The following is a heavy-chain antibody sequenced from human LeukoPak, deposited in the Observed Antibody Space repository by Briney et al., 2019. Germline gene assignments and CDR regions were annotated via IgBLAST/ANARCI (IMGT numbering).Heavy chain of an antibody. Sequence: GGSLRLSCAASGFTFSSYGTHWVRQAPGKGLEWVAVISYDGSNKYYADSVKGRFTISRDNSKNTLYLQMNSLRAEDTAVYYCAKNYYYDSSGYYPFDYWGQGTLATVSS. D-gene: IGHD3-22*01. CDR1: GFTFSSYG. CDR2: ISYDGSNK. CDR3: AKNYYYDSSGYYPFDY. V-gene: IGHV3-30*18. J-gene: IGHJ4*02.